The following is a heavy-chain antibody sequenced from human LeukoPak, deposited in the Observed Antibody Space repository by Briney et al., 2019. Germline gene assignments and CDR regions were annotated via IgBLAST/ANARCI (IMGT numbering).Heavy chain of an antibody. D-gene: IGHD3-3*01. Sequence: GGSLRLFCVVSGMTFYRHGMQWVRQPPGKGREWLAFIKYDGSRTDYEDSVQGRFPVSRDNSKNTLYLEMNSLRAEDTAIYYCVKDTIFTVDPFDYWGQGTLVTVPS. CDR3: VKDTIFTVDPFDY. CDR2: IKYDGSRT. V-gene: IGHV3-30*02. J-gene: IGHJ4*02. CDR1: GMTFYRHG.